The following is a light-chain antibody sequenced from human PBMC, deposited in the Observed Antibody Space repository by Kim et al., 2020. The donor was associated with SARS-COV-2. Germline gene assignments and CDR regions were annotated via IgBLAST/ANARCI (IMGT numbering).Light chain of an antibody. V-gene: IGLV6-57*03. J-gene: IGLJ3*02. Sequence: GQTVTIACTRSSGGIASNYVQSYQQRPVSAPPTVFYEDNHRPSGVPDRFSGSTDSSSNSASLPISGLKTEDEADYYCQSYDSSNWVFGGGTQLTVL. CDR2: EDN. CDR3: QSYDSSNWV. CDR1: SGGIASNY.